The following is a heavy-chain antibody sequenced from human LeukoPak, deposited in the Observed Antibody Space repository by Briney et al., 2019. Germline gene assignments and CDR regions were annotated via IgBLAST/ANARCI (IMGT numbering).Heavy chain of an antibody. V-gene: IGHV4-59*01. CDR2: IYYSGST. D-gene: IGHD3-3*01. J-gene: IGHJ4*02. CDR3: ARGYDFWSGYTPLDY. CDR1: GGSISSYY. Sequence: PSENLSLTCTVSGGSISSYYWSWLRQPPGKGLEGIGNIYYSGSTNYNPSLKSRVTISVDTSKNQFSLKLSSVTAADTAVYYCARGYDFWSGYTPLDYWGQGTLVTVSS.